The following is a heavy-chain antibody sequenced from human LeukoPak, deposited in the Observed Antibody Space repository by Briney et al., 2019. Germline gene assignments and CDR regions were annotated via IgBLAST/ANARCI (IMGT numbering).Heavy chain of an antibody. D-gene: IGHD4-17*01. Sequence: GGSLRLSCAASGLTGSHIYVSWVRPAPGKGLECVSAIHTSGDTCYAASVKGRFTISRDTSKNTLYLQINSLRVEDTAVYYCIVFGDSNHWGQGTLVTVSS. CDR1: GLTGSHIY. CDR3: IVFGDSNH. J-gene: IGHJ5*02. V-gene: IGHV3-53*01. CDR2: IHTSGDT.